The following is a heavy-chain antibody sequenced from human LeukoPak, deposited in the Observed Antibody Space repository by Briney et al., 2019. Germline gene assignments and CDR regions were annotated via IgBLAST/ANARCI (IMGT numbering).Heavy chain of an antibody. D-gene: IGHD6-6*01. CDR1: GYTFTGYY. Sequence: GASVKVSCKASGYTFTGYYMHWVRQATGQGLEWMGWMNPNSGNTGYAQKFQGRVTITRNTSISTAYMELSSLRSEDTAVYYCARVYRKGYSSSSGYWGQGTLVTVSS. CDR3: ARVYRKGYSSSSGY. J-gene: IGHJ4*02. V-gene: IGHV1-8*03. CDR2: MNPNSGNT.